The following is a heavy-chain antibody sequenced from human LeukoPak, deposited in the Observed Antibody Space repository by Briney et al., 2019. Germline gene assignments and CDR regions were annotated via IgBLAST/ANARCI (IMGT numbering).Heavy chain of an antibody. CDR2: IIPIFGTA. CDR3: ARVYCSGGSCYDY. J-gene: IGHJ4*02. CDR1: GGTFRSYA. D-gene: IGHD2-15*01. Sequence: SVKVSCKASGGTFRSYAISWVRQAPGQGLEWMGGIIPIFGTANYAQKFQGRVTITADESTSTAYMELSSLKSEDTAVYYCARVYCSGGSCYDYWGQGTLVTVSS. V-gene: IGHV1-69*01.